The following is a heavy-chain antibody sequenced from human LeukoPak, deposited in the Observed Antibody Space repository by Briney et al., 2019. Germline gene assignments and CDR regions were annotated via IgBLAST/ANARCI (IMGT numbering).Heavy chain of an antibody. Sequence: PSETLSLTCTVSGGSISSSSYSRGWIRQPPGKGLEWIGSLSYTGSTYYNPSLKSRVTISVDTSKSQFFLKLTSVTAADTAVYYCAILYCISTTCWFDPWGQGTLVTVSS. D-gene: IGHD2/OR15-2a*01. CDR2: LSYTGST. CDR3: AILYCISTTCWFDP. J-gene: IGHJ5*02. CDR1: GGSISSSSYS. V-gene: IGHV4-39*01.